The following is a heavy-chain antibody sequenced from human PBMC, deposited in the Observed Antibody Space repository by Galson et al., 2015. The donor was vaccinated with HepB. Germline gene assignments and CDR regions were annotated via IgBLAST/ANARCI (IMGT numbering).Heavy chain of an antibody. V-gene: IGHV3-15*07. Sequence: SLRLSCAASGFTFSNAWMNWVRQAPGKGLEWVGRIKSKTDGGTTDYAAPVKGRFTISRDDSKNTLYLQMNSLKTEDTAVYYCTTAGPWDSSGYYYVQVYYYYYGMDVWGQGTLVTVSS. CDR2: IKSKTDGGTT. CDR1: GFTFSNAW. J-gene: IGHJ6*02. CDR3: TTAGPWDSSGYYYVQVYYYYYGMDV. D-gene: IGHD3-22*01.